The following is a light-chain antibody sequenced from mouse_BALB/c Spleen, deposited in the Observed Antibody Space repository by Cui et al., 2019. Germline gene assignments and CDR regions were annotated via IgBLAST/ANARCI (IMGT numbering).Light chain of an antibody. V-gene: IGKV6-23*01. CDR1: QDVGTT. J-gene: IGKJ5*01. CDR3: QQYNNYPPSLT. Sequence: DIVMTQSHKFMSTSVGNSVSITCKASQDVGTTVAWYQQKPAQSPNLLIYWASTRHTGVPDRFTGSGSGTDFTLTINNVQSEDLADYYCQQYNNYPPSLTFGAGTKLELK. CDR2: WAS.